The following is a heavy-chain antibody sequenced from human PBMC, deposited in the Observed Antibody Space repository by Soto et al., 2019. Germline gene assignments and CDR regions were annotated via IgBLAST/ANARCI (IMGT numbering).Heavy chain of an antibody. CDR3: ARLSGIAAAGTDYYYYYGMDV. V-gene: IGHV4-39*01. Sequence: ETLSLTCTVSGGSISSSSYYWGWIRQPPGKGLEWIGSIYYSGSTYYNPSLKSRVTISVDTSKNQFSLKLSSVTAADTAVYYCARLSGIAAAGTDYYYYYGMDVWGQGTTVTVSS. D-gene: IGHD6-13*01. J-gene: IGHJ6*02. CDR2: IYYSGST. CDR1: GGSISSSSYY.